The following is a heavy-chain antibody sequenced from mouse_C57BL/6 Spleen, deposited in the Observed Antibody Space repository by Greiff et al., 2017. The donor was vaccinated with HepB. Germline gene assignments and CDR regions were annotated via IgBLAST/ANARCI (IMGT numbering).Heavy chain of an antibody. V-gene: IGHV1-4*01. CDR3: ARWERFDY. CDR1: GYTFTSYT. CDR2: INPSSGYT. Sequence: VQLQESGAELARPGASVKMSCKASGYTFTSYTMHWVKQRPGQGLEWIGYINPSSGYTKYNQKFKDKATLTADKSSSTAYMQLSSLTSEDSAVYYCARWERFDYWGQGTTLTVSS. D-gene: IGHD4-1*01. J-gene: IGHJ2*01.